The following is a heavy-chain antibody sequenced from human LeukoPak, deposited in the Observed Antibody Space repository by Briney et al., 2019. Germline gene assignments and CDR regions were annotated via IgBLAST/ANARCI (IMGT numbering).Heavy chain of an antibody. CDR3: ARDGGLPDYSFDY. J-gene: IGHJ4*02. CDR1: GFTFSSYG. V-gene: IGHV3-48*04. Sequence: GGSLRLSCAASGFTFSSYGMNWVRQAPGKGLEWVSYISSSSTIYYADSVKGRFTISRDNAKNSLYLQMNSLRAEDTAVYYCARDGGLPDYSFDYWGQGTLVTVSS. CDR2: ISSSSTI. D-gene: IGHD2-15*01.